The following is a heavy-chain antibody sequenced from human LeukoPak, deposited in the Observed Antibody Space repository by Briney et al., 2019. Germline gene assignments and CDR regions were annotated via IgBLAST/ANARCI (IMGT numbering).Heavy chain of an antibody. J-gene: IGHJ3*02. CDR3: ARSRRYYGSGIQGAFDI. Sequence: GSVRLSCAASGFTFSSYAMHWVGQAPGKGLEWVAVISYDGSNKYYADSVKGRFTISRDNSKNTLYLQMHSLRAEDTAVYYCARSRRYYGSGIQGAFDIWVQGTMATVSS. CDR2: ISYDGSNK. V-gene: IGHV3-30-3*01. D-gene: IGHD3-10*01. CDR1: GFTFSSYA.